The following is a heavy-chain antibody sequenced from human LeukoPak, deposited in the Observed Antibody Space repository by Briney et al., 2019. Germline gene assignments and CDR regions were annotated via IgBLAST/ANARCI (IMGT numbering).Heavy chain of an antibody. J-gene: IGHJ6*03. CDR2: ISGNGGST. V-gene: IGHV3-23*01. CDR1: GLTFSTYA. CDR3: AKYGSGSPYYYMDV. D-gene: IGHD3-10*01. Sequence: GGSLRPSCAASGLTFSTYAMTWVRQAPGKGLEWVSGISGNGGSTYHADSVKGRFTISRDNSKNTLYLQMNSLRAEDTALYYCAKYGSGSPYYYMDVWGKGTTVTVSS.